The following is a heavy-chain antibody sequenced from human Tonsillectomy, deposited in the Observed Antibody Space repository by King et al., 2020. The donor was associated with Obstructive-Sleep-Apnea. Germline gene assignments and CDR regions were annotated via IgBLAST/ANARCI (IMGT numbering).Heavy chain of an antibody. J-gene: IGHJ5*02. D-gene: IGHD2-2*01. CDR3: ARDHSAGYCSSTSCYLWFDP. CDR1: GGSISSSSYY. Sequence: LQLQESGPGLVKPSETLSLTCTVSGGSISSSSYYWGGIRQPPGKGLEWIGSIYYSGSTYYNPSLRCRVTISVDTSKNQFSLKLSSVTAADTAVCYCARDHSAGYCSSTSCYLWFDPWGQGTLVTVSS. V-gene: IGHV4-39*07. CDR2: IYYSGST.